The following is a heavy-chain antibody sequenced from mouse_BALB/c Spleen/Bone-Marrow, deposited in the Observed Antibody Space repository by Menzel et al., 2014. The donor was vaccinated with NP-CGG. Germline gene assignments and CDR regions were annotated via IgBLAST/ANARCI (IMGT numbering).Heavy chain of an antibody. V-gene: IGHV1-37*01. CDR1: GYSFTDYF. Sequence: VQLQQSGPELVKPGASVKISCKASGYSFTDYFMNWVKQSHGKSLEWIGRINPYNGDTFYNQKFKGKATLTVDKSSSTAHMELLSLTSEDSAIYYCGRLVNWGQGTTLTVSS. J-gene: IGHJ2*01. D-gene: IGHD2-13*01. CDR2: INPYNGDT. CDR3: GRLVN.